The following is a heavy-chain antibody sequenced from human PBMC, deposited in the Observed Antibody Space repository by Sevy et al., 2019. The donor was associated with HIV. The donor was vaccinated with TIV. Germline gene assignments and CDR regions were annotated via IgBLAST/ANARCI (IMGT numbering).Heavy chain of an antibody. CDR1: GFTFSSYS. CDR3: ARDRDHYYDSSGYYYGTPWPEYFQH. V-gene: IGHV3-48*02. Sequence: GGSLRLSCAASGFTFSSYSMNWVHQAPGKGLEWVSYISSSSSTIYYADSVKGRFTISRDNAKNSLYLQMNSLRDEDTAVYYCARDRDHYYDSSGYYYGTPWPEYFQHWGQGTLVTVSS. CDR2: ISSSSSTI. J-gene: IGHJ1*01. D-gene: IGHD3-22*01.